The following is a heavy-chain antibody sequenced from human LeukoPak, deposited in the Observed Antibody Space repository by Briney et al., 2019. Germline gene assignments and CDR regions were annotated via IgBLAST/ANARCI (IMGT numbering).Heavy chain of an antibody. J-gene: IGHJ6*03. V-gene: IGHV3-48*01. CDR1: GFTFSSYS. CDR2: ISSSSSTI. Sequence: GGSLRLSCAASGFTFSSYSMNWVRQAPGKGLEWVSYISSSSSTIYYAGSVKGRFTISRDNSKNTLYLQMNSLRAEDTAVYYCAKDQGGSGSSQMYYMDVWGKGTTVTISS. CDR3: AKDQGGSGSSQMYYMDV. D-gene: IGHD3-10*01.